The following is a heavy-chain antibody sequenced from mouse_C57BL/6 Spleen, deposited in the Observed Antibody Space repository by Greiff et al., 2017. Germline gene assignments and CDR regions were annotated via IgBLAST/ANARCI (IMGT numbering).Heavy chain of an antibody. CDR3: TREEPRYYAMDY. CDR2: IDPETGGT. J-gene: IGHJ4*01. V-gene: IGHV1-15*01. CDR1: GYTFTDYE. Sequence: VQLQESGAELVRPGASVTLSCKASGYTFTDYEMHWVKQTPVHGLEWIGAIDPETGGTAYNQKFKGKAILTADKSSSTAYMELRSLTSEDSAVYYWTREEPRYYAMDYWGQGTSVTVSS.